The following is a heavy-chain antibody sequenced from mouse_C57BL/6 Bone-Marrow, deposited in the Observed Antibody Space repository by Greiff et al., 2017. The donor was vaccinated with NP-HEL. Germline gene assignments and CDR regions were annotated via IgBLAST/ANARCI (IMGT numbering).Heavy chain of an antibody. J-gene: IGHJ1*03. V-gene: IGHV1-47*01. D-gene: IGHD1-1*01. CDR2: FHPYNDDT. Sequence: SGAELVKPGASVKMSCKASGYTFTTYPIEWMKQNHGKSLEWIGNFHPYNDDTKYNEKFKGKATLTVEKSSSTVYLELSRLTSDDSAVYYCARGIYYGSSHWYFDVWGTGTTVTVSS. CDR3: ARGIYYGSSHWYFDV. CDR1: GYTFTTYP.